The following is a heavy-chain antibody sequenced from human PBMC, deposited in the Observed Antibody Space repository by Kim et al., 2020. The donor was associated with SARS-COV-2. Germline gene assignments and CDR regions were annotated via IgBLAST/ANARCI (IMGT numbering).Heavy chain of an antibody. Sequence: SETLSLTCYVSGGSISSSSFYWAWIRQPPGKGLEWIGSLYYTGTTHYSPSLERRVTISGDTSENQFSLQLTSVTAADTAMYYCARVERRYNGNYYALGVWGQGTKVTVSS. CDR1: GGSISSSSFY. CDR2: LYYTGTT. CDR3: ARVERRYNGNYYALGV. J-gene: IGHJ6*02. D-gene: IGHD5-12*01. V-gene: IGHV4-39*01.